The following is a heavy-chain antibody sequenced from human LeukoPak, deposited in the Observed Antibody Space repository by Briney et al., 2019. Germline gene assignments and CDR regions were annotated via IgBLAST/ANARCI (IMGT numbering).Heavy chain of an antibody. Sequence: GGSLRLSCAASGFTFDDYAMHWVRQAPGKGLEWVSGVSWNSGRRGYADSVKGRFTISRDNSKNTLYLQMNSLTTEDTALYYCAKDPSSGWYRWSMDVWGQGTTVTVSS. CDR2: VSWNSGRR. J-gene: IGHJ6*02. CDR1: GFTFDDYA. D-gene: IGHD6-19*01. CDR3: AKDPSSGWYRWSMDV. V-gene: IGHV3-9*01.